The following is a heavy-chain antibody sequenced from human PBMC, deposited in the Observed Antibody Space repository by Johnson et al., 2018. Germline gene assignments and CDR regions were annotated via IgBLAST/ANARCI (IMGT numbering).Heavy chain of an antibody. V-gene: IGHV3-43*01. CDR1: GFTFDDYT. J-gene: IGHJ6*03. CDR3: AKERWGSGTYDPHIYYYYMYV. CDR2: ISWDGGSR. D-gene: IGHD3-10*01. Sequence: EVQLLESGGVVVQPGGSLRLSCAVSGFTFDDYTFHWVRQAPGKGLEWVSLISWDGGSRYYARSVKGRFTISRDNSKYSLYLQKNKLSNEDTALSYCAKERWGSGTYDPHIYYYYMYVWGKGTTVTV.